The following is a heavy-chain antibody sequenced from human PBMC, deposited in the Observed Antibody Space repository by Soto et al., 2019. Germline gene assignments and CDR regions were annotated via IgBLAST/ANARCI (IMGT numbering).Heavy chain of an antibody. D-gene: IGHD3-3*01. CDR2: ISSSSSYI. Sequence: GGSLRLSCAASGFTFSSYSMNWVRQAPGKGLEWVSSISSSSSYIYYADSVKGRFTISRDNAKNSLYLQMNSLRAEDTAVYYCARDRVWSGYPDAFDIWGQGTMVTVSS. CDR1: GFTFSSYS. J-gene: IGHJ3*02. CDR3: ARDRVWSGYPDAFDI. V-gene: IGHV3-21*01.